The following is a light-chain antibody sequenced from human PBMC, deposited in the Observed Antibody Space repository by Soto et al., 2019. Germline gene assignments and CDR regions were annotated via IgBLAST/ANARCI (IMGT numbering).Light chain of an antibody. CDR1: SSDVGGYNY. CDR3: SSYTTSNTRQIV. V-gene: IGLV2-14*03. CDR2: DVS. Sequence: QSALTQPASLSGSPGQSITISCTGNSSDVGGYNYVSWYQHHPGKAPKLMIFDVSNRPSGVSNRFSGSKSGNTASLTISGLQPEDEADYYCSSYTTSNTRQIVFGTGTKVTVL. J-gene: IGLJ1*01.